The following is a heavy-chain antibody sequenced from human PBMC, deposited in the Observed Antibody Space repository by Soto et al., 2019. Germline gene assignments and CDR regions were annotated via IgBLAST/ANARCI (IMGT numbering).Heavy chain of an antibody. J-gene: IGHJ4*02. D-gene: IGHD5-12*01. Sequence: QVQLVQSGAEVKKPGSSVKVSCKASGGTFSSYAISWVRQAPGQGLEWMGGIIPIFGTANYAQKFQGRVTITADESTSTADMELSSLRSEDTAVYYCARDQYSGYDSATEVRFDYWGQGTLVTVSS. CDR1: GGTFSSYA. V-gene: IGHV1-69*12. CDR2: IIPIFGTA. CDR3: ARDQYSGYDSATEVRFDY.